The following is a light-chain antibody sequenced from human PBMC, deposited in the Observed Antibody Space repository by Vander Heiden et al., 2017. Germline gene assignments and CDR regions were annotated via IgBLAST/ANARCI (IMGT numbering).Light chain of an antibody. Sequence: SSELTQDPAVSVALGQTVRITCQGDSLRSYYASWYQQKPGQAPVLVIYGKNNRPSGIPDRFSGSSSGNTASLTITGAQAEDEADYYCNSRDSSGNPVVLGGGTKLTVL. CDR3: NSRDSSGNPVV. V-gene: IGLV3-19*01. J-gene: IGLJ2*01. CDR1: SLRSYY. CDR2: GKN.